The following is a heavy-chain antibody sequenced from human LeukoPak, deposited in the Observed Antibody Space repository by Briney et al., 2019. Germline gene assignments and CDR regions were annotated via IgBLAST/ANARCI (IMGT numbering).Heavy chain of an antibody. D-gene: IGHD3-3*01. V-gene: IGHV3-21*01. J-gene: IGHJ3*02. Sequence: PGGSLRLSCAASGFTFGTYTMNWVRQAPGKGLEWVSSISSRSSYIYYADSVKGRFTISRDNAKNSLYLQMNSLRAEDTAVYYCARSLRNAFDIWGQGTMVTVSS. CDR1: GFTFGTYT. CDR2: ISSRSSYI. CDR3: ARSLRNAFDI.